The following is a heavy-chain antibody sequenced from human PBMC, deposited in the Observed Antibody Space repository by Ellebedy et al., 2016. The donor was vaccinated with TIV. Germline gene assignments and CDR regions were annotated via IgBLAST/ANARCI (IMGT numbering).Heavy chain of an antibody. CDR2: IKEDGSQT. Sequence: PGGSLRLSCATSGFTFSTYWMAWVRQAPGKGLEWVANIKEDGSQTYYVGSVKGRLTISRDNAKNSLYLQMNSLRADDTAVYYCATDRGYFTFDYWGQGSLITVSS. CDR1: GFTFSTYW. J-gene: IGHJ4*02. CDR3: ATDRGYFTFDY. V-gene: IGHV3-7*03. D-gene: IGHD3-9*01.